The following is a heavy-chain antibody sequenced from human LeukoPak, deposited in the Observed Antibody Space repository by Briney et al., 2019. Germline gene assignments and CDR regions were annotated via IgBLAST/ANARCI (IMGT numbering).Heavy chain of an antibody. J-gene: IGHJ3*02. CDR3: ARIRDGYNDAYDI. V-gene: IGHV1-46*01. Sequence: GASVKVSCKASGYTFTGYYTHWVRQAPGQGLEWMGLINPGGDNTNYAQNFQGRVTMTRDTSASTAYMKLSSLRSEDTAIYYCARIRDGYNDAYDIWGQGTVVTVPS. CDR2: INPGGDNT. CDR1: GYTFTGYY. D-gene: IGHD5-24*01.